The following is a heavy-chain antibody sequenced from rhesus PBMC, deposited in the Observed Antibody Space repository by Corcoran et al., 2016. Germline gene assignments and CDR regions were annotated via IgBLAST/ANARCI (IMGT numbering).Heavy chain of an antibody. Sequence: QVQLQESGPGLVKPSETLSLTCTVSGYSTSSGFDWAWFRQPPGKGRDFIGYISGTNGNTYYTPSLKRRLTSSRDTSKNQLSLKVNSVTAADTAMYYCARHGTGWFLEYWGQGVLVTVSS. CDR2: ISGTNGNT. J-gene: IGHJ5-2*01. V-gene: IGHV4-99*01. D-gene: IGHD6-31*01. CDR3: ARHGTGWFLEY. CDR1: GYSTSSGFD.